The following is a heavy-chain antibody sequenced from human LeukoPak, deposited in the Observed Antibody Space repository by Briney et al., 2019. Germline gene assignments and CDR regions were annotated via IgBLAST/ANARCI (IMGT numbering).Heavy chain of an antibody. V-gene: IGHV4-34*01. Sequence: SETLSLTCAVYGGPFSGYYWSWIRQAPGKGLEWIGEINHSGSFNYNPSLKSRLLILVDTSKNQFSLKLSSVTAADTAVYYCARVTYCTTTSCHPLGWFDPWGQGTLVTVSS. CDR2: INHSGSF. CDR1: GGPFSGYY. J-gene: IGHJ5*02. CDR3: ARVTYCTTTSCHPLGWFDP. D-gene: IGHD2-8*01.